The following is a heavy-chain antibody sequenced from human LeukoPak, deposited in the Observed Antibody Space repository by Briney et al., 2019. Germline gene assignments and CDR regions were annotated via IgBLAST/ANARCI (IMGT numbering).Heavy chain of an antibody. Sequence: PGGSLRLSCAASGFTVSSKYMSWVRQTPGKGLQWVALIYSSGGAYTPDSVKGRFTISRDDSENTLYLQMDSLRAEDTAVYYCATGYYFGSGSYGYLDYWGQGTLVTVSS. J-gene: IGHJ4*02. V-gene: IGHV3-53*01. CDR2: IYSSGGA. D-gene: IGHD3-10*01. CDR3: ATGYYFGSGSYGYLDY. CDR1: GFTVSSKY.